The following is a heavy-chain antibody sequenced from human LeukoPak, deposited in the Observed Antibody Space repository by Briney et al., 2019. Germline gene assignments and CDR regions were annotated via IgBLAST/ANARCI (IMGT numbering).Heavy chain of an antibody. CDR2: IKQDGSEK. Sequence: GGSLRLSCAASGFTFSSYAMSWVRQAPGKGLEWVANIKQDGSEKHYVDSVKGRFTVSRDNAKNSLYLQMNSPRAEDTAVYYCAVYYSSGPIAYWGQGTLVTVSS. CDR1: GFTFSSYA. CDR3: AVYYSSGPIAY. D-gene: IGHD3-22*01. V-gene: IGHV3-7*01. J-gene: IGHJ4*02.